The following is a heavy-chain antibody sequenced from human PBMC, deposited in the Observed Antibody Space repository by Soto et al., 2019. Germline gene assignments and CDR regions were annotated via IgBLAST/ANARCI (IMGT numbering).Heavy chain of an antibody. D-gene: IGHD6-6*01. CDR3: ARRGGWQLAYNWFDP. CDR2: INHSGST. J-gene: IGHJ5*02. V-gene: IGHV4-34*01. Sequence: SETLSLTCAVYGGSFSGYYWSWIRQPPGKGLEWIGEINHSGSTNYNPSLKSRVTISVDTSKNQFSLKLSSVTAADTAVYYCARRGGWQLAYNWFDPWGQGTLVTVSS. CDR1: GGSFSGYY.